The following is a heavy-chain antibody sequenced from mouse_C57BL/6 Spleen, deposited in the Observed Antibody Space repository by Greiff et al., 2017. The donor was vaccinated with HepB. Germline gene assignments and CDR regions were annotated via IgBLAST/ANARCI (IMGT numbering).Heavy chain of an antibody. V-gene: IGHV1-59*01. Sequence: QVQLQQPGAELVRPGTSVKLSCKASGYTFTSYWMHWVKQRPGQGLEWIGVIDPSDSYTNYNQKFKGKATLTVDTSSSTAYMQLSSLTSEDSAVYYCARADSSGYVSLFAYWGQGTLVTVSA. CDR2: IDPSDSYT. D-gene: IGHD3-2*02. CDR3: ARADSSGYVSLFAY. CDR1: GYTFTSYW. J-gene: IGHJ3*01.